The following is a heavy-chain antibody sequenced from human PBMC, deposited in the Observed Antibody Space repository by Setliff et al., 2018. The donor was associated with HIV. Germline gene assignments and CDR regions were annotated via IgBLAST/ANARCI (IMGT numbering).Heavy chain of an antibody. D-gene: IGHD2-21*02. V-gene: IGHV1-18*01. CDR3: ALLNHIVVVTALLPGDY. Sequence: ASVKVSCKASGYTFTSYGISWVRQAPGQGLEWMGWISAYNGNTNYAQKLQGRVTMTRDTSTSTAYMELRSLRSDDTAVYYCALLNHIVVVTALLPGDYWGQGTPVTVSS. CDR2: ISAYNGNT. CDR1: GYTFTSYG. J-gene: IGHJ4*02.